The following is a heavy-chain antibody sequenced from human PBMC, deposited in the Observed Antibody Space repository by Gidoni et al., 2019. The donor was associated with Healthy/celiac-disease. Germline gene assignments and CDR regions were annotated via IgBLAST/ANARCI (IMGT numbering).Heavy chain of an antibody. CDR2: ISGSGGST. Sequence: EVQLVESGGGLVQPGGSLRLSCAASGFTFSSYAMSWVRQAPGKGLEWVSAISGSGGSTYYADSVKGRFTISRDNSKNTLYLQMNSLRAEDTAVYYCAKRHVDTAMPRGDWYFDLWGRGTLVTVSS. D-gene: IGHD5-18*01. CDR1: GFTFSSYA. V-gene: IGHV3-23*04. CDR3: AKRHVDTAMPRGDWYFDL. J-gene: IGHJ2*01.